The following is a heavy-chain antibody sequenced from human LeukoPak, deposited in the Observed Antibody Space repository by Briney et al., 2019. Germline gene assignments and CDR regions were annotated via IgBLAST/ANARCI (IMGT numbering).Heavy chain of an antibody. CDR1: GGSISSYY. V-gene: IGHV4-59*01. D-gene: IGHD2-2*01. CDR2: IYYSGST. J-gene: IGHJ6*03. CDR3: ARESIVVVPAAVRSDYYYYMDV. Sequence: SETLSLTCTVSGGSISSYYWSWIRQPPGKGLEWVGYIYYSGSTNYNPSLKSRVTISVDTSKNQFSLKLSSVTAADTAVYYCARESIVVVPAAVRSDYYYYMDVWGKGTTVTVSS.